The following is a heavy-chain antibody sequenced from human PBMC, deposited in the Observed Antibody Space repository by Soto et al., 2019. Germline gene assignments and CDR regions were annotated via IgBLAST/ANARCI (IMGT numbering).Heavy chain of an antibody. V-gene: IGHV1-8*02. CDR1: GYAFTSYG. Sequence: APVKVSCKASGYAFTSYGISWVRQAPGQGLEWMGWMNPISGNTGYAQKFQGRVTMTRNTSISTASMELSSLRSEDTAIYYCASVNGPRAFDTWGQGTMVTAS. J-gene: IGHJ3*02. CDR2: MNPISGNT. CDR3: ASVNGPRAFDT. D-gene: IGHD3-16*02.